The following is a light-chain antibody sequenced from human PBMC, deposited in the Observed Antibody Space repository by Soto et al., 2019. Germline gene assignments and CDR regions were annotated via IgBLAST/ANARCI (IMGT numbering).Light chain of an antibody. J-gene: IGKJ1*01. V-gene: IGKV3-15*01. CDR2: GAS. CDR1: QSVRSD. Sequence: EIVMTQSPATLSVSPGERATLSCRASQSVRSDLAWYQQEPGQTPRLLIYGASTRVPGIPPRVSGSGSGTEFTLTIDNLQSADFATYYCQQYGSWPRTFGQGSRVEIK. CDR3: QQYGSWPRT.